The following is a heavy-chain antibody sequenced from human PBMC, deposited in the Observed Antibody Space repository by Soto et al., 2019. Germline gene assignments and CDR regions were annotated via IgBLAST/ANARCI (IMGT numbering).Heavy chain of an antibody. CDR3: TSVYCSSTSCYDAFDI. D-gene: IGHD2-2*01. V-gene: IGHV3-49*03. CDR1: GFTFGDYA. CDR2: IRSKAYGGTT. J-gene: IGHJ3*02. Sequence: GGSLRLSCTASGFTFGDYAMSWFRQAPGKGLEWVGFIRSKAYGGTTEYAASVKGRFTISRDDSKSIAYLQMNSLKTEDTAVYYCTSVYCSSTSCYDAFDIWGQGTMVTVSS.